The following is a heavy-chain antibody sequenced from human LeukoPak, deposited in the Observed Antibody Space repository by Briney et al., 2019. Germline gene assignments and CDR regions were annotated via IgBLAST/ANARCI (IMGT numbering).Heavy chain of an antibody. D-gene: IGHD6-6*01. V-gene: IGHV3-48*03. CDR3: ATVGRAARPGY. CDR1: GFTFSNYE. CDR2: ISNGGGSI. J-gene: IGHJ4*02. Sequence: PGGSLRLSCAASGFTFSNYEMNWVRQAPGKGLEWVSYISNGGGSIYYADSVKGRFTISRDNAKNSLYLRMNSLRAEDMAVYYCATVGRAARPGYWGQGILVTVSS.